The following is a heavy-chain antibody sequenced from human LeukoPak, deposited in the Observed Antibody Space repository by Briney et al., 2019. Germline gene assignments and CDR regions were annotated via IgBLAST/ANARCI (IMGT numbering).Heavy chain of an antibody. V-gene: IGHV3-23*01. CDR2: IIGSSDRT. D-gene: IGHD3-22*01. CDR3: AKSGFYDSSSLIQYFKH. Sequence: GGSLRLSCAASGFTFRNSGMSWVRQAPGKGLEWVSGIIGSSDRTNNADSAKGRFTISRDNSKNTLYMQMDSLRGEDTAVYYCAKSGFYDSSSLIQYFKHCGQGTLVTVSS. CDR1: GFTFRNSG. J-gene: IGHJ1*01.